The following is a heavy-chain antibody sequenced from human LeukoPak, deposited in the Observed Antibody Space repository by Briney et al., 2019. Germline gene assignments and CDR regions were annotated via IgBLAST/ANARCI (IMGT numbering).Heavy chain of an antibody. V-gene: IGHV4-34*01. CDR3: ARRYCSGGSCYEVPYYFDY. CDR1: GGSFSGYY. D-gene: IGHD2-15*01. CDR2: INHSGST. Sequence: SETLSLTCAVYGGSFSGYYWSWIRQPPGKGLEWIGEINHSGSTNYNPSLKSRVTTSVDTSKNQFSLKLSSVTAADTAVYYCARRYCSGGSCYEVPYYFDYWGQGTLVTVSS. J-gene: IGHJ4*02.